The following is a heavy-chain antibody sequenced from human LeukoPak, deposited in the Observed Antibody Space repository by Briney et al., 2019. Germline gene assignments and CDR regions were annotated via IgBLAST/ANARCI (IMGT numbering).Heavy chain of an antibody. Sequence: GGSLRLSCAASGITFSSYGMSWVRQAPGKGLEWVSSISSTGGTTYYADSVKGRFTISRDNSKNTLYLQMNSLRAEDTAIYYCAKNGDRGAYYYMDVWGKGTTVTI. CDR2: ISSTGGTT. CDR1: GITFSSYG. J-gene: IGHJ6*03. V-gene: IGHV3-23*01. CDR3: AKNGDRGAYYYMDV. D-gene: IGHD2-21*01.